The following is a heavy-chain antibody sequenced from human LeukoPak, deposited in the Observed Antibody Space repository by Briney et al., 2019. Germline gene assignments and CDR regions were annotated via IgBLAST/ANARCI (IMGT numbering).Heavy chain of an antibody. CDR1: GYTFTGHY. D-gene: IGHD1-20*01. V-gene: IGHV1-2*02. CDR2: INPNNGDT. J-gene: IGHJ4*02. Sequence: ASVKVSCKASGYTFTGHYMHWVRQAPGQGLEWMGWINPNNGDTKYAQKFQGRVTMTTDTSISTAYMELGRLRSDDTVVYYCARVDDYNYSSFDYWGQGTLVTVST. CDR3: ARVDDYNYSSFDY.